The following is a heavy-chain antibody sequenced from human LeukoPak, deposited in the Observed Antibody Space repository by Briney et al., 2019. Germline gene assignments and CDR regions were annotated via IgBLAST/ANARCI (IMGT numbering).Heavy chain of an antibody. CDR2: IESKTDGGTT. D-gene: IGHD3-10*01. V-gene: IGHV3-15*04. J-gene: IGHJ4*02. CDR3: TTYGSGRKFDY. Sequence: PGGSLRLSCAASGFSFSDAWMSWVRQIPGKGLEWVGRIESKTDGGTTDYAAPVKGRFTISRDDSTNTLYLQMNSLKSEDTAVYYCTTYGSGRKFDYWGQGILVTVSS. CDR1: GFSFSDAW.